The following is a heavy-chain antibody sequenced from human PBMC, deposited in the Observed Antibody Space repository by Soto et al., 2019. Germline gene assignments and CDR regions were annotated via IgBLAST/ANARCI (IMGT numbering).Heavy chain of an antibody. J-gene: IGHJ6*02. V-gene: IGHV3-23*01. CDR3: AKDQKDYSGSGTYYVPYGMDV. Sequence: GGSLRLSCASSGFNLKNCALSWARQAPGKGLELVSTITNSGGDTYYADSVKGRFTISRDNSKNTLYLQMNSLRAEDTALYFCAKDQKDYSGSGTYYVPYGMDVWGQGTTVTVSS. D-gene: IGHD3-10*01. CDR2: ITNSGGDT. CDR1: GFNLKNCA.